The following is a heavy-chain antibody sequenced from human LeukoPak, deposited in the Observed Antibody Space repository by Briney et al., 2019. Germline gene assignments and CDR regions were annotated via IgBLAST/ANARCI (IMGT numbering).Heavy chain of an antibody. Sequence: PSETLSLTCTVSGGSISSSSYYWGWIRQPPGKGLEWIGSIYYSGSTYYNPSLKSRVTISVDTSKNQFSLKLSSVTAADTAVYYCARQPEYYDFWSGHTSPFDIWGQGTMVTVSS. J-gene: IGHJ3*02. CDR3: ARQPEYYDFWSGHTSPFDI. CDR2: IYYSGST. D-gene: IGHD3-3*01. V-gene: IGHV4-39*01. CDR1: GGSISSSSYY.